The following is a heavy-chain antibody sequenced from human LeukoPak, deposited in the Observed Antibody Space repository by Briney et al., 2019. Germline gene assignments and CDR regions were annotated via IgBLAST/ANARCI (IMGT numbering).Heavy chain of an antibody. V-gene: IGHV4-61*02. CDR3: GRMGVVVPAGAVVFDI. D-gene: IGHD2-2*01. CDR1: GGSISSGSYY. CDR2: IYTSGST. Sequence: PSQTLSLTCTVSGGSISSGSYYWSWIRQPAGKGLEWIGRIYTSGSTNYNPSLKSRVTISVDTSKNQFSLKLSSVTAADTAVYYCGRMGVVVPAGAVVFDIWGQGTVVTVSS. J-gene: IGHJ3*02.